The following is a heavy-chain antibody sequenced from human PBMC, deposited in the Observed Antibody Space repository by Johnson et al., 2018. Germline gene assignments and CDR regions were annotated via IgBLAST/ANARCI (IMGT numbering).Heavy chain of an antibody. CDR3: SREGGAQQLVDYYYMDG. Sequence: QLVESGGGLVQPGRSLRLSCAASGFTFEDYAMHWVRQAPGKGLEWVSGINWNSGRIAYADSVRGRFTISRDNAKNSLYLQMKRLRSGDPAFYYCSREGGAQQLVDYYYMDGWGKGTTVTVSS. CDR2: INWNSGRI. V-gene: IGHV3-9*01. D-gene: IGHD6-13*01. J-gene: IGHJ6*03. CDR1: GFTFEDYA.